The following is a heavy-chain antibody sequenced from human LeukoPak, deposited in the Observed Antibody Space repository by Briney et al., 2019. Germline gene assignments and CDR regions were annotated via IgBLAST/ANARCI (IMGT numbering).Heavy chain of an antibody. CDR2: ITGGAENT. D-gene: IGHD1-26*01. J-gene: IGHJ4*02. CDR1: GFTFSGYA. Sequence: GGSLRLSCAPPGFTFSGYAMSWVRQAPGKGLKWLSTITGGAENTYYADSVKGRFTISRDNSKNTVYLQMNSLRAEDTAGYYCAKVLIGSQDYWGQGTLVTVFS. V-gene: IGHV3-23*01. CDR3: AKVLIGSQDY.